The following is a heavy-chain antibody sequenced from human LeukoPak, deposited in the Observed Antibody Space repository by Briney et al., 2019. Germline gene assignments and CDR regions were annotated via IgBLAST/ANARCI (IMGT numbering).Heavy chain of an antibody. CDR1: GGSISSYY. CDR2: IYYSGST. V-gene: IGHV4-59*01. J-gene: IGHJ4*02. Sequence: SETLSLTCTVSGGSISSYYWSWIRQPPGKGLEWIRYIYYSGSTNYNPSLKSRVTISVDTSKNQFSLKLSSVTAADTAVYYCARTSYYYDSSGYYAYWGQGTLVTVSS. D-gene: IGHD3-22*01. CDR3: ARTSYYYDSSGYYAY.